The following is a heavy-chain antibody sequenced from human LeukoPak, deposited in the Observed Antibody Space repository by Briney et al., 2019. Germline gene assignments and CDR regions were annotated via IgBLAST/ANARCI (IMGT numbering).Heavy chain of an antibody. Sequence: SVKVSCKASGGTFSSYAISWVRQAPGQGLEWMGGIIPIFGTANYAQKFQGRVTMTTDTSTSTAYMELRSLRSDDTAVYYCARDFRGWSSTSSETIYYFDYWGQGTLVTVSS. D-gene: IGHD2-2*01. CDR2: IIPIFGTA. CDR1: GGTFSSYA. CDR3: ARDFRGWSSTSSETIYYFDY. V-gene: IGHV1-69*05. J-gene: IGHJ4*02.